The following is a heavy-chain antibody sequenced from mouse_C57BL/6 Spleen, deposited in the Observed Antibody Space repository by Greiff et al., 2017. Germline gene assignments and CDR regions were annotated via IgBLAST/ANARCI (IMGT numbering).Heavy chain of an antibody. J-gene: IGHJ1*03. Sequence: EVKLVESGGGLVQPGGSLSLSCAASGFTFTDYYMSWVRQPPGKALEWLGFIRNKANGYTTEYSASVKGRFTISRDNSQSILYLQMNALRAEDSATYYCARSSPLYDYNWYFDVWGTGTTVTVSS. CDR2: IRNKANGYTT. CDR3: ARSSPLYDYNWYFDV. CDR1: GFTFTDYY. V-gene: IGHV7-3*01. D-gene: IGHD2-4*01.